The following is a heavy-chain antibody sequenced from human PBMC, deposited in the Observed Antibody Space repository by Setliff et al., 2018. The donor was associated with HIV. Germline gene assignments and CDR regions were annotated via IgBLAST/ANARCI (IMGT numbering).Heavy chain of an antibody. CDR2: INHSGST. V-gene: IGHV4-34*01. CDR1: NGSFSGYY. D-gene: IGHD2-2*01. CDR3: AAWGPRYTYAPFFFDS. J-gene: IGHJ4*02. Sequence: LSLTCAVYNGSFSGYYWTWVRQPPGKGPEWIGEINHSGSTNYSPSLKSRVTISVDASKSQFSLRLSSVTAADTAVYYCAAWGPRYTYAPFFFDSWGQGTLVTVSS.